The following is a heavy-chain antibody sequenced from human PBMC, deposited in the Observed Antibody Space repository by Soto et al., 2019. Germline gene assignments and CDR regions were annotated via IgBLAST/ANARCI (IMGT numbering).Heavy chain of an antibody. D-gene: IGHD3-22*01. CDR3: ARVSKPGYYYDSSGPDY. CDR1: GGSISSGGYY. V-gene: IGHV4-31*11. CDR2: IYYSGST. J-gene: IGHJ4*02. Sequence: KPSETLSLTCAVSGGSISSGGYYWSWIRQHPGKGLEWIGYIYYSGSTYYNPSLKSRVTISVDTSKNQFSLKLSSVTAADTAVYYCARVSKPGYYYDSSGPDYWGQGTLVTVSS.